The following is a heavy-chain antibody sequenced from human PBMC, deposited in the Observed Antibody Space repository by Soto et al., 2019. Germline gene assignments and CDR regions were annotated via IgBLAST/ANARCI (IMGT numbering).Heavy chain of an antibody. D-gene: IGHD3-10*01. V-gene: IGHV4-31*03. Sequence: SETLSLTCTVSGGSINSGLYNCAWLRQYPGKGLEWIGYVSYIGTSFYNPSLKSRLTMSVDTSKNQFSLQLSSVTVADTAVYYCAKESSWPRGHFDSWGQGTLVTVSS. J-gene: IGHJ4*02. CDR1: GGSINSGLYN. CDR2: VSYIGTS. CDR3: AKESSWPRGHFDS.